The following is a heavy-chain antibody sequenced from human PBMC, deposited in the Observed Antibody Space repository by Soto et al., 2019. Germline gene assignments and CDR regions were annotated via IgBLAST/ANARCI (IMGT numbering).Heavy chain of an antibody. D-gene: IGHD1-1*01. Sequence: QVHLVESGGGVVQPGRSLRLSCAASGFTFSGYGMHWVRQTPGKGPEWVATIGSEVSDKWYADSVRGRFTISRDNSKNTLSLQMNSLRDEDPATYYCARDLSKGYAGDYWGQGTLVTVSS. CDR2: IGSEVSDK. CDR3: ARDLSKGYAGDY. CDR1: GFTFSGYG. V-gene: IGHV3-33*01. J-gene: IGHJ4*02.